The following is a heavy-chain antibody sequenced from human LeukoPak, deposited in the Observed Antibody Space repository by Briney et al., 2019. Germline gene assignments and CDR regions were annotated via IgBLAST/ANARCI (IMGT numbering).Heavy chain of an antibody. CDR3: VRDIGYGDY. V-gene: IGHV3-7*03. CDR2: IDEDGSQK. J-gene: IGHJ4*02. Sequence: GGSLRLSCAASGFTFRSYYMTWVRQAPGKGLEWVARIDEDGSQKYYVDSVKGRYTISRDNAQSSLYLQMNSLRAEDTAVYFCVRDIGYGDYWGQGTLVTASS. D-gene: IGHD5-12*01. CDR1: GFTFRSYY.